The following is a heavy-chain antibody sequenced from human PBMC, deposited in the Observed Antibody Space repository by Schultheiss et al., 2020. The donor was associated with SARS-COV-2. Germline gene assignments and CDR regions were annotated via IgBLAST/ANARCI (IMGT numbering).Heavy chain of an antibody. CDR3: AKRLVSPNNYYMDV. CDR2: ISSSSSYI. CDR1: GFTFSSYS. Sequence: GGSLRLSCAASGFTFSSYSMNWVRQAPGKGLEWVSSISSSSSYIYYADSVKGRFTISRDNAKNSLYLQMNSLRAEDTAVYYCAKRLVSPNNYYMDVWGKGTTVTVSS. V-gene: IGHV3-21*01. D-gene: IGHD4-23*01. J-gene: IGHJ6*03.